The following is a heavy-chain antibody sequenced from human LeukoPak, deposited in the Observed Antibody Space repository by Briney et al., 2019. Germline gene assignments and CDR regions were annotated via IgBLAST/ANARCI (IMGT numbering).Heavy chain of an antibody. CDR2: IRTKASSYAT. CDR1: GFIFGGSA. CDR3: ARKGNSISWYSP. D-gene: IGHD6-13*01. J-gene: IGHJ5*02. V-gene: IGHV3-73*01. Sequence: GGSLRLSCAASGFIFGGSAIHWVRQASGKGLEWVGRIRTKASSYATAYAASVKGRFTFSRDDSNNTAYLQMNSLQTEDTAVYHCARKGNSISWYSPWGQGTLVTVSS.